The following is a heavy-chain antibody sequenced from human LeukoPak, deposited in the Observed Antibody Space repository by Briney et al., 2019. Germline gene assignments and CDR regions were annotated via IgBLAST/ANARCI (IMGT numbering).Heavy chain of an antibody. CDR2: INHSGST. V-gene: IGHV4-34*01. J-gene: IGHJ4*02. D-gene: IGHD3-10*01. CDR1: GGSFSGYY. CDR3: ARVGERGLVY. Sequence: SETLSLTCAVYGGSFSGYYWSWIRQPPRKGLEWIGEINHSGSTNYNPSLKSRVTISVDTSKNQFSLKLSSVTAADTAVYYCARVGERGLVYWGQGTLVTVSS.